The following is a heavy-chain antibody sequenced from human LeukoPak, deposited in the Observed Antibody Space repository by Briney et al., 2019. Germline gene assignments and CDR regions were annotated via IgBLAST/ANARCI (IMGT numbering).Heavy chain of an antibody. CDR1: GGPISSYY. CDR3: ARGGRRGWFDP. Sequence: SETLSLTCTVSGGPISSYYWSWIRQPAGKGLEWIGRIYTSGSTNYNPSLKSRVTMSVDTSKNQFSLKLSSATAADTAVYYCARGGRRGWFDPWGQGTLVTVSS. V-gene: IGHV4-4*07. J-gene: IGHJ5*02. CDR2: IYTSGST.